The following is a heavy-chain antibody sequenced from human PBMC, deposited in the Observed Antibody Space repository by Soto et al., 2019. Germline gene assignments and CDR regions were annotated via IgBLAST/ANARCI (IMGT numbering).Heavy chain of an antibody. J-gene: IGHJ6*02. CDR1: GGSFSGYY. Sequence: ASETLSLTCAVYGGSFSGYYWSWIRQPPGKGLEWIGEINHSGSTNYNPSLKSRVTISVDTSKNQFPLKLSSVTAADTAVYYCARGRCSSTSCSNYGMDVWGQGTTVTVSS. CDR2: INHSGST. V-gene: IGHV4-34*01. CDR3: ARGRCSSTSCSNYGMDV. D-gene: IGHD2-2*01.